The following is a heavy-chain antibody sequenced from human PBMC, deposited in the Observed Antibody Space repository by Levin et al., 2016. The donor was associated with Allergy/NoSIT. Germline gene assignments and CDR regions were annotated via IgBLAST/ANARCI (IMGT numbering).Heavy chain of an antibody. CDR2: INPSGGST. J-gene: IGHJ6*02. CDR3: ARGTAARYYYYGMDV. V-gene: IGHV1-46*03. D-gene: IGHD6-6*01. Sequence: ASVKVSCKASGYTFTSYYMHWVRQAPGQGLEWMGIINPSGGSTSYARKFQGRVTMTRDTSTSTVYMELSSLRSEDTAVYYCARGTAARYYYYGMDVWGQGTTVTVSS. CDR1: GYTFTSYY.